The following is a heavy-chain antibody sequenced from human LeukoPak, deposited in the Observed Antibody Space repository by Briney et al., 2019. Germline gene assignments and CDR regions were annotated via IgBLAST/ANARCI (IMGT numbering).Heavy chain of an antibody. CDR2: VYHSGST. Sequence: QSSETLSLTCTVSGGSISSGYYWGWIRQPPGKGLEWIGSVYHSGSTYYNPSLKSRVTISVDTSKNQFSLKLSSVTAADTAVYYCATGSSWSDFDYWGQGTLVTVSS. D-gene: IGHD6-13*01. CDR1: GGSISSGYY. V-gene: IGHV4-38-2*02. J-gene: IGHJ4*02. CDR3: ATGSSWSDFDY.